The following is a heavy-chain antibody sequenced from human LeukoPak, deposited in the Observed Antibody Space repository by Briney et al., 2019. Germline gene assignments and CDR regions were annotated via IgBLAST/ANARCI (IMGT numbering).Heavy chain of an antibody. D-gene: IGHD2-2*02. CDR3: ARVELDIVVVPAAIPSTYGMDV. J-gene: IGHJ6*02. Sequence: SETLSLTCAVYGGSFSGYYWGWIRQPPGKGLEWIGEINHSGSTNYNPSLKSRVTISVDTSKNQFSLKLSSVTAADTAVYYCARVELDIVVVPAAIPSTYGMDVWGQGTTVTVSS. V-gene: IGHV4-34*01. CDR2: INHSGST. CDR1: GGSFSGYY.